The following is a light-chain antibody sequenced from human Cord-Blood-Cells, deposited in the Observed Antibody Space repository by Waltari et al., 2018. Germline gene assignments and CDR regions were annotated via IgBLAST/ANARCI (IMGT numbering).Light chain of an antibody. CDR3: QQYYSTPILT. Sequence: DIAMTQSPDSLAVSLGERATINCKSSQSVLYSSNNKNYLAWYQQKPGQPPKLLIYWASTRESGVPDRFSGSGSGTDFTLTISSLQAEDVAVYYCQQYYSTPILTFGGGTKVEIK. CDR2: WAS. J-gene: IGKJ4*01. V-gene: IGKV4-1*01. CDR1: QSVLYSSNNKNY.